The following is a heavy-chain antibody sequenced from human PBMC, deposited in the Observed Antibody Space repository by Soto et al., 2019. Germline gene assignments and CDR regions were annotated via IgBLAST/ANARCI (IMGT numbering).Heavy chain of an antibody. CDR2: ISGSGGST. J-gene: IGHJ3*02. V-gene: IGHV3-23*01. D-gene: IGHD3-9*01. CDR1: GFTFSSYA. Sequence: PGGSLRLSCAASGFTFSSYAMSWVRQAPGKGLEWVSAISGSGGSTYYADSVKGRFTISRDNSKNTLYLQMNSLRAEDTALYYCAIFYYDILTGYSEDAFDIWGQGTMVTVSS. CDR3: AIFYYDILTGYSEDAFDI.